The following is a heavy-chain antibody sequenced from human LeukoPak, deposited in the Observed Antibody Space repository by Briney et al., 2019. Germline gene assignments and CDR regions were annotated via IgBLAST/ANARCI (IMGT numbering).Heavy chain of an antibody. J-gene: IGHJ4*02. CDR2: ISSSGNTI. D-gene: IGHD1-7*01. CDR1: GFTFSSYE. Sequence: GGSPRLTCAASGFTFSSYEMNWVRQAPGKGLEWVSYISSSGNTIYYADSVKGRFTISRDNAKNSLYLQMNSLRAEDTAVYYCARIDQELVPDCWGQGTLVTVSS. V-gene: IGHV3-48*03. CDR3: ARIDQELVPDC.